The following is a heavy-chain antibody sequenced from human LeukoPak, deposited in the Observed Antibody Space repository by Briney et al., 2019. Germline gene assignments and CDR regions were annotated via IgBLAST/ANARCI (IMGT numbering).Heavy chain of an antibody. CDR3: ATGSQAPAN. D-gene: IGHD1-26*01. V-gene: IGHV3-7*01. J-gene: IGHJ4*02. CDR2: INEDGSEK. Sequence: GGSLRLSCAASGFTFSTYWMTWVRQAPGKGLEWVANINEDGSEKNYVDSVKGRFTISRDNAKNSLSLQVESLRVEDTAVYYCATGSQAPANGGRGTLVPVSS. CDR1: GFTFSTYW.